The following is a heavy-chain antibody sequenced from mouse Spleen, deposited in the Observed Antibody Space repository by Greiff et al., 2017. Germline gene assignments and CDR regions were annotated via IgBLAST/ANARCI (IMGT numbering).Heavy chain of an antibody. CDR2: ISSGSSTI. CDR3: ARLGRILFDY. D-gene: IGHD4-1*01. CDR1: GFTFSDYG. Sequence: EVQLQESGGGLVKPGGSLKLSCAASGFTFSDYGMHWVRQAPEKGLEWVAYISSGSSTIYYADTVKGRFTISRDNAKNTLFLQMTSLRSEDTAMYYCARLGRILFDYWGQGTTLTVSS. V-gene: IGHV5-17*01. J-gene: IGHJ2*01.